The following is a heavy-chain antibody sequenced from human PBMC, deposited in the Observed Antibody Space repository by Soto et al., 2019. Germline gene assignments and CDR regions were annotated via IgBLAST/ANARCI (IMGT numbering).Heavy chain of an antibody. CDR1: GYTFTSYD. Sequence: ASVKVSCKASGYTFTSYDINWVRQATGQGLEWMGWMNPNSGNTGYAQKFQGRVTMTRNTSISTAYMELSSLRSEDTAVYYCARGPRTTVTYDYWGQGTLVTVSS. V-gene: IGHV1-8*01. CDR2: MNPNSGNT. CDR3: ARGPRTTVTYDY. D-gene: IGHD4-17*01. J-gene: IGHJ4*02.